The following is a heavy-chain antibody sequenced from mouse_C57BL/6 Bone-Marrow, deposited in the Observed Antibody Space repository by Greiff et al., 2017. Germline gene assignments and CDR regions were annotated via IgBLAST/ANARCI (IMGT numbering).Heavy chain of an antibody. CDR3: ARSSTTAPLRAMDY. V-gene: IGHV1-19*01. CDR2: INPYNGGT. Sequence: VQLQQSGPVLVKPGASVKMSCKASGYTFTDYYMNWVKQSHGKSLEWIGVINPYNGGTSYNQKFKGKATLTVDKSSSTAYMEINSLTSEASAVYYCARSSTTAPLRAMDYWGQGTSVTVSS. CDR1: GYTFTDYY. D-gene: IGHD1-2*01. J-gene: IGHJ4*01.